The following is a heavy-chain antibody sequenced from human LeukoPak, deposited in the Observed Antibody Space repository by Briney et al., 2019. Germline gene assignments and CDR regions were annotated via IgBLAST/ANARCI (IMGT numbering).Heavy chain of an antibody. V-gene: IGHV4-39*01. CDR2: IYYSGST. Sequence: SETLSLTCTVSGGSISSSSYYWGWIRQPPGKGLEWIGSIYYSGSTYYNPSLKSRVTISVDTSKNQFSLKLSSVTAADTAVYYCARPIAAPLYWYFDLWGRGTLVTVSS. CDR3: ARPIAAPLYWYFDL. D-gene: IGHD6-13*01. CDR1: GGSISSSSYY. J-gene: IGHJ2*01.